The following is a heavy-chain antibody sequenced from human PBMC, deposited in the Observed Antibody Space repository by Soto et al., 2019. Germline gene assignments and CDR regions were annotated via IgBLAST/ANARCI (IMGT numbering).Heavy chain of an antibody. CDR1: GFTFSSYG. J-gene: IGHJ6*02. D-gene: IGHD3-3*01. Sequence: VQLVESGGGVVQPGRSLRLSCAASGFTFSSYGMHWVRQAPGKGLEWVAVIWYDGSNKYYADSVKGRFTISRDNSKNTLYLQMNSLRAEDTAVYYCARDRGKAVRFLLTYYYYGMDVWGQGTTVTVSS. V-gene: IGHV3-33*01. CDR2: IWYDGSNK. CDR3: ARDRGKAVRFLLTYYYYGMDV.